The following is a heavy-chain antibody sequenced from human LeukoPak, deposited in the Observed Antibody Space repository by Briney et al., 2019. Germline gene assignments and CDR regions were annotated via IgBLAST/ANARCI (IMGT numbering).Heavy chain of an antibody. Sequence: SVKVSCKASGGTFSSYAISWVRQAPGQGLEWVGGIIPIFGTANYAQKFQGRVTITADESTSTAYMELSSLRSEDTAVYYCARGSATSIDRYSGSYPPDYWGQGTLVTVSS. V-gene: IGHV1-69*13. D-gene: IGHD1-26*01. CDR1: GGTFSSYA. J-gene: IGHJ4*02. CDR2: IIPIFGTA. CDR3: ARGSATSIDRYSGSYPPDY.